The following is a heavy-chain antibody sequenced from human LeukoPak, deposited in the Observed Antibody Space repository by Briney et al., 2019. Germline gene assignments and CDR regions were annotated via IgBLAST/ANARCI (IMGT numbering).Heavy chain of an antibody. CDR1: GFAFSDSR. V-gene: IGHV3-74*01. Sequence: PGGPLRLSCVASGFAFSDSRMHWVRQAPGKGLEWVSRITRDGSSTAYADSVKGRFTVSRDNARTTLYLQMNSLRVEDTAVYFCAKSRHDFWGQGTLVTVSS. CDR2: ITRDGSST. J-gene: IGHJ4*02. CDR3: AKSRHDF.